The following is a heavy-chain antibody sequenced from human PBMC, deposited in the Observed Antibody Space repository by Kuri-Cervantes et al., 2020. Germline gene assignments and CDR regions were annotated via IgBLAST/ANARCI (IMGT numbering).Heavy chain of an antibody. CDR1: GFTFDDYG. D-gene: IGHD2-15*01. Sequence: LSLTCAASGFTFDDYGMSWVRQAPGKGLEWVSGINWNGGSTGYADSVKGRFTISRDNAKNSLYLQMNSLRAEDTAVYYCARVGPLYCSGGSCYWGYFDYWGQGTLVTVSS. CDR2: INWNGGST. J-gene: IGHJ4*02. V-gene: IGHV3-20*04. CDR3: ARVGPLYCSGGSCYWGYFDY.